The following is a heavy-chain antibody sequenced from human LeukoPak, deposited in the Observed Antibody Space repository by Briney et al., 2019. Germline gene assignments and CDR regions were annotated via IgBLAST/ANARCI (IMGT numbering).Heavy chain of an antibody. J-gene: IGHJ5*02. D-gene: IGHD2-2*01. V-gene: IGHV3-64*02. CDR2: ISSNGGST. CDR1: GFTFSNSA. CDR3: AKDRCSTTSCYEGNWFDP. Sequence: PGGSLRLSCAASGFTFSNSAMHWVRQAPGEGLEYVSAISSNGGSTYYADSVKGRFTISRDNSKNTLYLQLNSLRAEDTAVYYCAKDRCSTTSCYEGNWFDPWGQGTLVTVSS.